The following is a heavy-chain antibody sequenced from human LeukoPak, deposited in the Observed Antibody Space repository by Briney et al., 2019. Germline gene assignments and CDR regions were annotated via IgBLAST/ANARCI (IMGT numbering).Heavy chain of an antibody. J-gene: IGHJ4*02. D-gene: IGHD6-13*01. V-gene: IGHV1-18*01. CDR1: GYTFSNFG. Sequence: APVKVSCKASGYTFSNFGLAWVRQAPGQALEWMGWVSGYSGNANYAGKFQDRVVMTTDRSTSTAYMELRSLKSDDTAVYYCTRCLSSSWQRLDNWGQGTLVIVSS. CDR3: TRCLSSSWQRLDN. CDR2: VSGYSGNA.